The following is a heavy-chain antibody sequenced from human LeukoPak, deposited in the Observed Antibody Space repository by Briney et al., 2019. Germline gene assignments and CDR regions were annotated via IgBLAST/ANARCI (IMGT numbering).Heavy chain of an antibody. D-gene: IGHD5-12*01. CDR2: IRYDGSNQ. V-gene: IGHV3-30*02. J-gene: IGHJ1*01. CDR3: AKDPRGYSLASMGEYFQH. Sequence: GGSLRLSCAASGFSFSSYGMHWVRQAPGKGLEWVAFIRYDGSNQYYADSVKGRFSISRDISKNTVYVQMNSLRTDDTAMYYCAKDPRGYSLASMGEYFQHWGQGTLVIVSS. CDR1: GFSFSSYG.